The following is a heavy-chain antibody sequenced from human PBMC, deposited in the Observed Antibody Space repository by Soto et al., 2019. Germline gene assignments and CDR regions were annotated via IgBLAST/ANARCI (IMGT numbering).Heavy chain of an antibody. D-gene: IGHD6-13*01. CDR1: GFTFSSYA. CDR2: ISYDRSNK. V-gene: IGHV3-30-3*01. Sequence: PGGSLRLSFAASGFTFSSYAMPWVRQAPGKGLEWVAVISYDRSNKYYADSVKGRFTISRDNSKNTLYLQMNSLRAEDTAVYYCARDEAGGYYYYGMDVWGQGTTVTVYS. J-gene: IGHJ6*02. CDR3: ARDEAGGYYYYGMDV.